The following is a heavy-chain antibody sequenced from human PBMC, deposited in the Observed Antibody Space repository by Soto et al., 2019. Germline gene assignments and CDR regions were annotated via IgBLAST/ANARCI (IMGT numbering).Heavy chain of an antibody. D-gene: IGHD6-19*01. J-gene: IGHJ4*02. CDR1: EFTFSSYW. CDR2: INEDGCHI. Sequence: EVQLVESGGGLVQPGGSLRVSCTASEFTFSSYWMHWVRQAPGKGLVWVSRINEDGCHILYADSVKGRFTISRDNAKNTLFLQMSSLRAEDTAIYYCSRGSSGWSGIDYWGPGTLVTVSS. CDR3: SRGSSGWSGIDY. V-gene: IGHV3-74*01.